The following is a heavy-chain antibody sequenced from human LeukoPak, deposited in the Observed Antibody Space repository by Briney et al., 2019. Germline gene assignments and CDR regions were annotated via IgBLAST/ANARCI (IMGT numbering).Heavy chain of an antibody. CDR2: IHYSGIT. CDR3: ARRPPRGNYFDY. V-gene: IGHV4-59*07. J-gene: IGHJ4*02. CDR1: GGSINNYY. D-gene: IGHD3-16*01. Sequence: SDTLSLTCTVSGGSINNYYWGWIRQPPGKGLEWIGYIHYSGITNYNPSLKGRDTISVDTSKNQFSLRLNSVTAADTAVYYCARRPPRGNYFDYWGQGTLVTVSS.